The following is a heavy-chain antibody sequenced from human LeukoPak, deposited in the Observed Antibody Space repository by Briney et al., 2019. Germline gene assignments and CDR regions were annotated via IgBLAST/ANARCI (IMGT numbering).Heavy chain of an antibody. CDR2: IKPDSGAT. V-gene: IGHV1-2*02. Sequence: GASLKVSCKASGYTFTVHYMHWLRQAPGQGLEWMGWIKPDSGATNFAQNFQGRVTMTSDTSINTAYMELSSLTSDDTAVYYCARDHDYGPDYWGQGTLDTVSA. J-gene: IGHJ4*02. CDR3: ARDHDYGPDY. CDR1: GYTFTVHY. D-gene: IGHD4/OR15-4a*01.